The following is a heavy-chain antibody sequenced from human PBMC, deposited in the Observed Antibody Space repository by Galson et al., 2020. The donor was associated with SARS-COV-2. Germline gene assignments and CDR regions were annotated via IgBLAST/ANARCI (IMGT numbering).Heavy chain of an antibody. CDR3: ARDSQGGNDYNYLLF. D-gene: IGHD4-4*01. CDR1: GYTFTSYY. CDR2: INPSGGGP. J-gene: IGHJ4*02. V-gene: IGHV1-46*01. Sequence: ASVTVSCKASGYTFTSYYLHWVRQAPGQGLEWMGIINPSGGGPTYAPKFQGRVTMTRDTSTSTVYMELSSLRSEDTAVYYCARDSQGGNDYNYLLFWGQGTLVTVSS.